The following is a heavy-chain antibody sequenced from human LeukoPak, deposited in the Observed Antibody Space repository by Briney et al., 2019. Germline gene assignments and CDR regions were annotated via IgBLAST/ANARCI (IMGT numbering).Heavy chain of an antibody. CDR2: IYSSGNT. J-gene: IGHJ4*02. D-gene: IGHD1-26*01. CDR3: ARGPEWELLSY. CDR1: GTSIYSYH. V-gene: IGHV4-4*07. Sequence: SETLSLTCTVSGTSIYSYHWSWIRQPAGKGLEWIGRIYSSGNTNYNPSLKSRVTMSVDTSENQFSLKVTSVTAADTAVYYCARGPEWELLSYWGQGTLVTVSS.